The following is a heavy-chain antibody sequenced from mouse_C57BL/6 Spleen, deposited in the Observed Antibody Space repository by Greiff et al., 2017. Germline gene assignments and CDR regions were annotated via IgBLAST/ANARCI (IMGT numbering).Heavy chain of an antibody. Sequence: VQLQQPGAELVRPGSSVKLSCKASGYTFTSYWMHWVKQRPIQGLEWIGNIDPSDSETHYNQKFKDKATLTVDKSSSTAYMQLSSLTSEDSAVYYCARPYYYEGFAYWGQGTLVTVSA. CDR1: GYTFTSYW. V-gene: IGHV1-52*01. D-gene: IGHD1-1*01. CDR3: ARPYYYEGFAY. CDR2: IDPSDSET. J-gene: IGHJ3*01.